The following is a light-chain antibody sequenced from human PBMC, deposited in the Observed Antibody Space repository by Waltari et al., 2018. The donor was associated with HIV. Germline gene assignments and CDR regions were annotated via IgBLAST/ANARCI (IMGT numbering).Light chain of an antibody. V-gene: IGLV1-40*01. Sequence: QSVLTQPPSVSGAPGQWVTISCTGSSSNIGAGFDVHWYQQLPGTAPQLLIYDNPKRPSGVPDRFSGSRSGSSASLAITGLQAEDEADYYCQSFDSSLSGYVFGTGTKVTVL. J-gene: IGLJ1*01. CDR1: SSNIGAGFD. CDR2: DNP. CDR3: QSFDSSLSGYV.